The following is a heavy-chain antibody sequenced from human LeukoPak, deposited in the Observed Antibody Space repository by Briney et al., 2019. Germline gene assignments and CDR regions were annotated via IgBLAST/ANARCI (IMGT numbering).Heavy chain of an antibody. Sequence: PGGSLRLSCAASGFTFSSYAMSWVRQAPGKGLEWVSGISWNSGSIGYADSVKGRFTISRDNAKNSLYLQMNSLRAEDMALYYCAKGIRGVILRPHFDYWGQGTLVTVSS. CDR2: ISWNSGSI. J-gene: IGHJ4*02. V-gene: IGHV3-9*03. D-gene: IGHD3-10*01. CDR1: GFTFSSYA. CDR3: AKGIRGVILRPHFDY.